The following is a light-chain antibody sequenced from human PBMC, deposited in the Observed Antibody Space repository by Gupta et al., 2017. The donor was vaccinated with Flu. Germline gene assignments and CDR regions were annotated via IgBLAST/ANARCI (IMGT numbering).Light chain of an antibody. CDR2: TDN. CDR1: ILPKKY. Sequence: SYELTQPSSVSVSPGQTARITCSGDILPKKYARWFQQKPCQAPLLIIYTDNKRPSGIPERFSGSTSGTTVTLTISGAQLEDEADYYCYSAADNTLVFGGGTKLTVL. V-gene: IGLV3-27*01. CDR3: YSAADNTLV. J-gene: IGLJ2*01.